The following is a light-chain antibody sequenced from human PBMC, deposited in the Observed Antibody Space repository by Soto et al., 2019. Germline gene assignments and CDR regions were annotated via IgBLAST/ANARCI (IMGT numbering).Light chain of an antibody. V-gene: IGKV3-20*01. Sequence: EIVLTQSPGTLSLSPGERATLSCRASQSVSSSYLAWYQQKPGQAPRLLISGASSRATGIPDRFSGSGSGTDFTLAISRLEPEDFAVYYCQQYLQWPLTFGGGTKVEIK. J-gene: IGKJ4*01. CDR2: GAS. CDR1: QSVSSSY. CDR3: QQYLQWPLT.